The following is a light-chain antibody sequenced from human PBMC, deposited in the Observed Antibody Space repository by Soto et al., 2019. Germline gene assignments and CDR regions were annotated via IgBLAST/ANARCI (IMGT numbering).Light chain of an antibody. CDR3: SLYTSSSTLGV. CDR1: SSDVGGYNY. J-gene: IGLJ2*01. V-gene: IGLV2-14*01. CDR2: EVS. Sequence: QSALTQPASVSGSPGQSITISCTGTSSDVGGYNYVSWYQQHPGKAPKLMIYEVSNRPSGVSNRFSGSKSGNTASLTISGLQAEDAADYYCSLYTSSSTLGVFGGGTKLTVL.